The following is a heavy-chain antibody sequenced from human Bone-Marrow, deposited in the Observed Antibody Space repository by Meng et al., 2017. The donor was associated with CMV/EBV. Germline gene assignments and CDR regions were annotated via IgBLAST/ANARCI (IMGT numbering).Heavy chain of an antibody. J-gene: IGHJ3*02. CDR1: GYTFTGYY. CDR2: INPNSGGT. V-gene: IGHV1-2*02. Sequence: ASVKVSCKASGYTFTGYYMHWVRQAPGQGLEWMGWINPNSGGTNYAQKFQGRGTMTRDTSISTAYMELSRLRSDDTAVYYCAREEKGWEVGDDAFDIWGQGAMVTVSS. CDR3: AREEKGWEVGDDAFDI. D-gene: IGHD1-26*01.